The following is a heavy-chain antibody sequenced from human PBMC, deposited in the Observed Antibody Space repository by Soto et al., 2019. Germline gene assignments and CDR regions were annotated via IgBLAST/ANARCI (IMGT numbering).Heavy chain of an antibody. CDR2: IHGGGNI. D-gene: IGHD3-3*01. CDR1: GVSVSSDSYY. V-gene: IGHV4-61*01. CDR3: ARSPIPSLRRSGYYYVDY. Sequence: PSENLSLTCSVSGVSVSSDSYYWTWILHPPGKGLEWIAYIHGGGNINYNPSLKSRVTISLDTAKNHFSLNLRSVTAADAAVYYCARSPIPSLRRSGYYYVDYWGLGALVTVSS. J-gene: IGHJ4*02.